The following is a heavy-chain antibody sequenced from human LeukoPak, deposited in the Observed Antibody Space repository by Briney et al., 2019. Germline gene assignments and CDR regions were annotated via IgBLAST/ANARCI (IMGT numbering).Heavy chain of an antibody. CDR1: GFTFSSYA. V-gene: IGHV3-30*18. CDR3: AKFFTGEYVRAFDI. Sequence: GGTLRLSCAASGFTFSSYAMHWVRQAPGKGLEWVALISYDGSNKYYADSVKGRFTISRDNSKNTLYLQMNSLRAEDTAVYYCAKFFTGEYVRAFDIWGQGTMVTVSS. CDR2: ISYDGSNK. D-gene: IGHD3-10*02. J-gene: IGHJ3*02.